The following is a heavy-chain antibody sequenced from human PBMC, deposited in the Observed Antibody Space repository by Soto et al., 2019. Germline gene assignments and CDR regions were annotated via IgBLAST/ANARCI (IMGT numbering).Heavy chain of an antibody. CDR3: ARLPATEYYYYGMDV. CDR1: GGSISSYY. D-gene: IGHD1-26*01. CDR2: IYYSGST. V-gene: IGHV4-59*01. Sequence: QVQLQESGPGLVKPSETLSLTCTVSGGSISSYYWSWIRQPPGKGLEWIGYIYYSGSTNYNPSLKSRVTISVDTSKNQFSLKLSSVTAADTAVYYCARLPATEYYYYGMDVWGQGTTVTVSS. J-gene: IGHJ6*02.